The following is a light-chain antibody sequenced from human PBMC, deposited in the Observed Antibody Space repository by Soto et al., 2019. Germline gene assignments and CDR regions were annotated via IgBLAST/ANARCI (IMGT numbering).Light chain of an antibody. V-gene: IGKV1-39*01. CDR2: GAS. CDR1: QSISTY. J-gene: IGKJ1*01. Sequence: IQMTQSASSLSASVGDRGTITCRASQSISTYLSWYQQKPGKVPKLLIYGASSLQTGVPSRFSGSGSGTEFIFTISSLQPEDFATYYCQQYHSSPTWTFGQGTKVDIK. CDR3: QQYHSSPTWT.